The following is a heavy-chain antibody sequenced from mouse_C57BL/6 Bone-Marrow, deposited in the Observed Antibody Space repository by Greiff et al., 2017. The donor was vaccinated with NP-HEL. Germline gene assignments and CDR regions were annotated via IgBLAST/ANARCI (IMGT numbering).Heavy chain of an antibody. Sequence: VKLQESGAELARPGASVKLSCKASGYTFTSYGISWVKQRTGQGLEWIGEIYPRSGNTYYNEKFKGKATLTADKSSSTAYMELRSLTSEDSAVYFCARWYYGSSYEAMDYWGQGTSVTVSS. CDR1: GYTFTSYG. V-gene: IGHV1-81*01. J-gene: IGHJ4*01. D-gene: IGHD1-1*01. CDR3: ARWYYGSSYEAMDY. CDR2: IYPRSGNT.